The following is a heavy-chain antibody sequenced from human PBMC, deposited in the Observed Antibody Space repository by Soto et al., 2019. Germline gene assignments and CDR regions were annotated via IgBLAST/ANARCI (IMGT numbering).Heavy chain of an antibody. CDR3: ARDLNRIVGATYFDY. Sequence: QVQLVESGGGVVQPGRSLRLSCAASGFTFSSYGMHWVRQAPGKGLEWVAVIWYDGSNKYYADSVKGRFTISRDNSKNTLYLQMNSLRAEDTAVYYCARDLNRIVGATYFDYWGQGTLVTVSS. CDR2: IWYDGSNK. V-gene: IGHV3-33*01. J-gene: IGHJ4*02. CDR1: GFTFSSYG. D-gene: IGHD1-26*01.